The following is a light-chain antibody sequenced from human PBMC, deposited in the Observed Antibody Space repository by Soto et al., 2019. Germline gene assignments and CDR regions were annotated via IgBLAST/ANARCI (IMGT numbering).Light chain of an antibody. J-gene: IGLJ1*01. CDR3: SSFTTTSTYD. CDR1: NSDVGACTC. CDR2: EVN. V-gene: IGLV2-14*01. Sequence: QSALTQPASVSGSPGQSITISCTGTNSDVGACTCVSWYQHHPGKAPKLMIYEVNNRPSGVSWRFSGSKSGNTASLTISGLQAEDEADYYCSSFTTTSTYDFGTGTKLTVL.